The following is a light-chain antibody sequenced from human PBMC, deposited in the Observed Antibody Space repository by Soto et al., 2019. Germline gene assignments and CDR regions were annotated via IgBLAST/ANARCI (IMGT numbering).Light chain of an antibody. CDR1: SSDVGGYNY. Sequence: QSALTQPASVSGSAGESITISCTGTSSDVGGYNYVSWYQQHPGKAPKLMIYDVSNRPSGVSNRFSGSKSGNTASLTISGLQAEYEADYYCSSYTSSSTGVVFRGGIKLTVL. CDR2: DVS. CDR3: SSYTSSSTGVV. J-gene: IGLJ2*01. V-gene: IGLV2-14*01.